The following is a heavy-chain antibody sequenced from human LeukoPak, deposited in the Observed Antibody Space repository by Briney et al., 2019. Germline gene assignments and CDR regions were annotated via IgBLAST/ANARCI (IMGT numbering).Heavy chain of an antibody. CDR1: GGSISSYY. J-gene: IGHJ4*02. D-gene: IGHD3-16*01. CDR2: IYYSGST. Sequence: SETLSLTCTVSGGSISSYYWSWIRQPPGKGLEWIGYIYYSGSTNYNPSLKSRVTISVDTSKNQVSLILSSVTAADTAVYYCARHRFGHLFDYWGQGTLVFVSS. V-gene: IGHV4-59*01. CDR3: ARHRFGHLFDY.